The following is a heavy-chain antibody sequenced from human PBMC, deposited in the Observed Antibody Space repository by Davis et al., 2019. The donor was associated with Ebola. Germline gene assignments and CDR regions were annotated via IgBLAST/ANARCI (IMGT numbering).Heavy chain of an antibody. CDR1: GGTFSSYA. Sequence: SVKVSCKASGGTFSSYAISWVRQAPGQGLEWMGGIIPIFGTANYAQKFQGRVTITADESTSTAYMELSSLRSEDTAVYYCARLPLYIAVADTGGYWGQGTLVTVSS. CDR2: IIPIFGTA. J-gene: IGHJ4*02. V-gene: IGHV1-69*13. D-gene: IGHD6-19*01. CDR3: ARLPLYIAVADTGGY.